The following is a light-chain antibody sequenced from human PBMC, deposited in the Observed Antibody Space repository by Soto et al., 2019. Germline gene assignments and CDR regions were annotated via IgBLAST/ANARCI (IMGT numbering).Light chain of an antibody. CDR3: SSYAGTATV. J-gene: IGLJ1*01. V-gene: IGLV2-23*03. CDR2: EGT. Sequence: QSALTQPASVSGSPGQSITISCTGTNSDVESYNLVSWFRQHPGEAPKLIVYEGTKRPSGVSNRFSGSKSGNPASLTISGLPAEDEANYYCSSYAGTATVFGTGTKLTVL. CDR1: NSDVESYNL.